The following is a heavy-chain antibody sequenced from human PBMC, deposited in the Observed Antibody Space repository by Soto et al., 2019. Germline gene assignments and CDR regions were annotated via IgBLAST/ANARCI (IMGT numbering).Heavy chain of an antibody. D-gene: IGHD3-10*01. CDR2: IYSGGST. V-gene: IGHV3-53*04. J-gene: IGHJ4*02. Sequence: GGSLRLSCAASGFTVSSNYMSWVRQAPGKGLEWVSVIYSGGSTYYADSVKGRFTISRHNSKNTLYLQMNSLGAEDTAVYYCARDLGGVFDYWGQGTLVTVSS. CDR1: GFTVSSNY. CDR3: ARDLGGVFDY.